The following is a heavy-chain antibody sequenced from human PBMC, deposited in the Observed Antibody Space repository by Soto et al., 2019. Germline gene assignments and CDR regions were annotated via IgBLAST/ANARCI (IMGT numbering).Heavy chain of an antibody. J-gene: IGHJ6*02. CDR3: ARDPAYAGSSGSEARGMDV. Sequence: SVKISCKASGGTFSSYDISWVRQAPGQGLEWMGGIIPIFGTANYAQKFQGRVTITADKSTSTAYMELSSLRSEGTAVYYCARDPAYAGSSGSEARGMDVWGQGTTVTVSS. CDR1: GGTFSSYD. V-gene: IGHV1-69*06. D-gene: IGHD3-22*01. CDR2: IIPIFGTA.